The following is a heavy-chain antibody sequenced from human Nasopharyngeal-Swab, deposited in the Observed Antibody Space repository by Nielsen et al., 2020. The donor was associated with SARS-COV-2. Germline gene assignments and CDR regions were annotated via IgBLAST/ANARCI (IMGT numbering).Heavy chain of an antibody. CDR2: IYYSGSN. D-gene: IGHD6-19*01. CDR1: GGSISSSSYY. V-gene: IGHV4-39*01. Sequence: SETLSLTCTVSGGSISSSSYYWGWSRQPPGKGLEWIGSIYYSGSNYYNPSLKSRVTISVDTSKNQFSLTLSSVTAADTAVYYCARGDIIAVAGTGYYYYYYMDVWGKGTTVTVSS. CDR3: ARGDIIAVAGTGYYYYYYMDV. J-gene: IGHJ6*03.